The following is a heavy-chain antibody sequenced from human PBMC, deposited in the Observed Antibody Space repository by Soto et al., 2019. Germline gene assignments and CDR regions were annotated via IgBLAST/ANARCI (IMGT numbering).Heavy chain of an antibody. Sequence: SETLSLTCSVSGDSISNSRFYWAWIRQPPGEGLEWIGSIYHTGNAYYNPSLKIRVTISVDTSKNQFSLKLTSVTAADAALYYCAMDFFDSSDYTTNWFDPWGQGTLVTVSS. D-gene: IGHD3-22*01. V-gene: IGHV4-39*01. CDR1: GDSISNSRFY. CDR3: AMDFFDSSDYTTNWFDP. J-gene: IGHJ5*02. CDR2: IYHTGNA.